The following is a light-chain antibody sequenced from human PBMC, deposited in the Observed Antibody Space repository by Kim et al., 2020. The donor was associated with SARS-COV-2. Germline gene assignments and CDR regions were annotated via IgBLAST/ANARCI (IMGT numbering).Light chain of an antibody. CDR2: GVS. Sequence: EIVVTQSPDTLSLSPGERAALSCRASQSVTSSYLAWYQHKPGQAPRLLISGVSRRAAGIPDRFSGSGSGTDFTLTISRLEPEDFAVYYGQHYGSSPLSFGGGTKRQIK. CDR3: QHYGSSPLS. V-gene: IGKV3-20*01. CDR1: QSVTSSY. J-gene: IGKJ4*01.